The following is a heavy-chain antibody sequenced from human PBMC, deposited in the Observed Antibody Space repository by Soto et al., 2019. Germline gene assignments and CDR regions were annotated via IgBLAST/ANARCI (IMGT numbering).Heavy chain of an antibody. CDR3: ARGATGYNSFDD. V-gene: IGHV3-74*01. CDR1: GLSLSDYW. Sequence: EVQLVESGGGLVQPGGSLRLSCAASGLSLSDYWMHWVRQAPGEGLVWLSRITRDGSSTNYADSVKGRFTISRDNAKNTLYVQVNSLRSEDTAVYYCARGATGYNSFDDCGQGTLVTVSS. J-gene: IGHJ4*02. CDR2: ITRDGSST. D-gene: IGHD3-9*01.